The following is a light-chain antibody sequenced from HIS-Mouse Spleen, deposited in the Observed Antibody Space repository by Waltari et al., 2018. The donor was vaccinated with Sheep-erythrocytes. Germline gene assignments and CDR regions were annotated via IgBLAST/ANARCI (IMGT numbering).Light chain of an antibody. CDR2: DAS. Sequence: DIQMNQSPSSLSASVGDRVTITCHASQDISNYLNWYQQNPGKVPKLLIYDASNLETGVPSRFSGSGSGTDFTFTISSLQPEDIATYYCQQYDNLLTFGGGTKVEIK. J-gene: IGKJ4*01. CDR1: QDISNY. CDR3: QQYDNLLT. V-gene: IGKV1-33*01.